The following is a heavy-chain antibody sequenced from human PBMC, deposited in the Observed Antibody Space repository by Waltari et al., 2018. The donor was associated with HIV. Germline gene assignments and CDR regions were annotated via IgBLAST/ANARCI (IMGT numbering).Heavy chain of an antibody. Sequence: EVQLVESGGGPVKPGGSLRLSCRASGFTFNSYSLNWVRQAPGKRLEWNTSISSSGTVTHYADSVKGRFTISRDNANKSVYLQMNSLRAEDTAVYYCARDSRDNSWSLNFFDPWGQGTLVTVSS. CDR3: ARDSRDNSWSLNFFDP. J-gene: IGHJ5*02. CDR1: GFTFNSYS. CDR2: ISSSGTVT. V-gene: IGHV3-21*01. D-gene: IGHD6-13*01.